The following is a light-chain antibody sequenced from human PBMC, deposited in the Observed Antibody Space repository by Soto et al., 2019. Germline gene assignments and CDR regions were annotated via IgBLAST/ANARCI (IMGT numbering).Light chain of an antibody. CDR3: SSYTTSNSRQIV. Sequence: QCVLTQPASVSESPGQSITISCTGTSSDVGGYNYVSWYQHHPGKAPKLIIYDVSNRPSGVSNPFSGSKSGNTASLTISGLQPGDEADYYCSSYTTSNSRQIVFGTGTKVTVL. J-gene: IGLJ1*01. V-gene: IGLV2-14*03. CDR2: DVS. CDR1: SSDVGGYNY.